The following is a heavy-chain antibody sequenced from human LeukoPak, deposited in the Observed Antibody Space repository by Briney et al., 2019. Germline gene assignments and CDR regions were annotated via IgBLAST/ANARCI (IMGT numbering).Heavy chain of an antibody. Sequence: GGSLRPSCAASGFTFSNYEMNWVRQAPGKGLEWVSYITDTATTYYADSVKGRFTISRDNAKNSLFLQMNSLRAEDTAVYYCARENSGYDGGFDYWGQGTLVTVSS. CDR2: ITDTATT. V-gene: IGHV3-48*03. D-gene: IGHD5-12*01. CDR3: ARENSGYDGGFDY. CDR1: GFTFSNYE. J-gene: IGHJ4*02.